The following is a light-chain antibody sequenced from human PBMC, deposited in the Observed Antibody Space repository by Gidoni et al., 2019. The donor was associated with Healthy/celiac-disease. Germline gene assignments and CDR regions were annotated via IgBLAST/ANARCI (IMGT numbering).Light chain of an antibody. J-gene: IGLJ1*01. CDR1: SSDVGGYNY. CDR3: SSYTSSSGV. V-gene: IGLV2-14*01. CDR2: DVS. Sequence: QSALPQPASVSGSPGQSITISCTGTSSDVGGYNYVSWSQQHPGKAPKRMIYDVSNRPSGVSKRFSGSKSGNTASLTISGLQAEDEADYYCSSYTSSSGVFGTGTKVTVL.